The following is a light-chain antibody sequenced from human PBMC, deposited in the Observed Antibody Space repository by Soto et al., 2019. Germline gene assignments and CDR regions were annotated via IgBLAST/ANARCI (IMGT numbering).Light chain of an antibody. J-gene: IGKJ5*01. CDR1: QTISSW. CDR3: QQYSSYSPIT. V-gene: IGKV1-5*03. Sequence: DIQMTQSPSTLSASVGDRVTITCRASQTISSWLAWYQQKPGKAPKLLIYKASTLKSGVPSRFSGTGSGTEFTLTINGLQPDDFATYYCQQYSSYSPITFGQGTRLEI. CDR2: KAS.